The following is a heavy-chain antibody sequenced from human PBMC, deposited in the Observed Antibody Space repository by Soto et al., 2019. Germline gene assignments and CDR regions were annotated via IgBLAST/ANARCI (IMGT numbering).Heavy chain of an antibody. V-gene: IGHV3-30-3*01. CDR3: ARDAVAMDY. D-gene: IGHD6-19*01. Sequence: PGGALRLSGTASEFTISSYSMHWVRQAPGKGLEWVAVISYDGSSKYNADSVKGPFTISRDKSKNTVYLQMHSLTVEDTAVYYCARDAVAMDYWGQGTLVTVSS. CDR1: EFTISSYS. CDR2: ISYDGSSK. J-gene: IGHJ4*02.